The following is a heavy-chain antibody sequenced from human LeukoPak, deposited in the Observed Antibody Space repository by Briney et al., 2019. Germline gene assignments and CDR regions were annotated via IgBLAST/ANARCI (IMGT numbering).Heavy chain of an antibody. CDR1: GGSISSSSYY. V-gene: IGHV4-39*07. CDR3: ARGNNWNYGLNNWFDP. Sequence: PSETLSLTCTVSGGSISSSSYYWGWIRQPPGKGLEWIGSIYYSGSTYYNPSLKSRVTISVDRSKNQFSLKLSSVTAADTAVYYCARGNNWNYGLNNWFDPWGQGTLVTVSS. D-gene: IGHD1-7*01. CDR2: IYYSGST. J-gene: IGHJ5*02.